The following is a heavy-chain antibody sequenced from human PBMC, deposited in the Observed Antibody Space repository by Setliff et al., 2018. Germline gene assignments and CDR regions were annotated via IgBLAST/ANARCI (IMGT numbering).Heavy chain of an antibody. CDR3: SRLVRFCIRTSCQRLSGGEF. V-gene: IGHV1-18*01. CDR1: GYIFTSSG. Sequence: ASVKVSCKASGYIFTSSGISWVRQAPGQRLEWMGWISGFTGNTFYSPKFHGRVTLTTDTSTSTAYMELRSLGSDDTAVYYCSRLVRFCIRTSCQRLSGGEFWGQGTLGTV. J-gene: IGHJ4*02. CDR2: ISGFTGNT. D-gene: IGHD2-2*01.